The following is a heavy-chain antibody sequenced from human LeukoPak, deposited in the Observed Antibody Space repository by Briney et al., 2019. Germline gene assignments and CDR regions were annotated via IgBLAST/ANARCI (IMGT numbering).Heavy chain of an antibody. CDR2: ISWNSGSI. CDR3: NGVRDAFDI. D-gene: IGHD3-10*01. V-gene: IGHV3-9*01. CDR1: GITFRSYA. Sequence: GGSLRLSCAASGITFRSYAMSWVRQAPGKGLEWVSGISWNSGSIGYADSVKGRFTISRDNAKNSLYLQMNSLRAEDTALYYRNGVRDAFDIWGQGTMVTVSS. J-gene: IGHJ3*02.